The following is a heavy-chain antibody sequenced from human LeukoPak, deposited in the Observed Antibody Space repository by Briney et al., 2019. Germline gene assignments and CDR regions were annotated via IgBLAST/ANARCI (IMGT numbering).Heavy chain of an antibody. CDR1: GFTFRSHA. Sequence: GGSLRLSCVGSGFTFRSHAMSWVRQAPGKGLEWVSYISSSSSTIYYADSVKGRFTISRDNAKNSLYLQMNSLRAEDTAVYYCARDYDIPIWGQGTMVTVSS. CDR2: ISSSSSTI. V-gene: IGHV3-48*01. J-gene: IGHJ3*02. D-gene: IGHD3-9*01. CDR3: ARDYDIPI.